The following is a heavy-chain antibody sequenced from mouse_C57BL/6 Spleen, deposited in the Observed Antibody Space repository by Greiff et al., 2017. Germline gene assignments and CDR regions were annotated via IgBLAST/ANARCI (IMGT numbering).Heavy chain of an antibody. V-gene: IGHV1-7*01. Sequence: QVQLKQSGAELAKPGASVKLSCKASGYTFTSYWMHWVKQRPGQGLEWIGYINPSSGYTKYNQKFKDKATLTADKSSSTAYMQLSSLTYEDSAVYYCARGGYYGSSSPTGWWYFDVWGTGTTVTVSS. CDR3: ARGGYYGSSSPTGWWYFDV. J-gene: IGHJ1*03. CDR2: INPSSGYT. CDR1: GYTFTSYW. D-gene: IGHD1-1*01.